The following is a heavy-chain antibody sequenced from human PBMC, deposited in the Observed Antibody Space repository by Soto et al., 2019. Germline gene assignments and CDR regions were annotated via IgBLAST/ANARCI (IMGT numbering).Heavy chain of an antibody. CDR3: ARQYPSSSRHFDH. CDR2: VSSGSSNI. CDR1: GFTLRTYN. Sequence: EVELVESGGGLVKPGESLKLSCAASGFTLRTYNMIWVRQAPGKGLEWLASVSSGSSNIYYAASVKGRFTISRDNAQNSLFMQINSLIAEDTAVYYCARQYPSSSRHFDHWGQGTLVTVSA. D-gene: IGHD6-6*01. J-gene: IGHJ4*02. V-gene: IGHV3-21*01.